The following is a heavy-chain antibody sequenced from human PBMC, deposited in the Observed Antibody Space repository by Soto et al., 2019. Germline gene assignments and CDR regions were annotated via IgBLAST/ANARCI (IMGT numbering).Heavy chain of an antibody. D-gene: IGHD2-15*01. Sequence: DVQLLESGGGLVQPEGSLRLSCAASGFTFSSYAMGWVRQGPGKGLEWVAVVSIGGSTPYAESVMGRFTISRDNSKNTLSLQMNSLKAEDTAVYFCAKRRGAGGHFDYWGQGALVTVSS. CDR2: VSIGGST. CDR1: GFTFSSYA. J-gene: IGHJ4*02. V-gene: IGHV3-23*01. CDR3: AKRRGAGGHFDY.